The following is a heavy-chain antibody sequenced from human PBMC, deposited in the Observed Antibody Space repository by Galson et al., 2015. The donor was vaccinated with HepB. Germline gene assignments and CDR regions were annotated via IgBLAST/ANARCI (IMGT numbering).Heavy chain of an antibody. CDR2: TSYDGSDK. V-gene: IGHV3-30*18. J-gene: IGHJ4*02. CDR3: AKPNYYCSSTSCYMDY. D-gene: IGHD2-2*02. CDR1: GFTFSNYG. Sequence: SLRLSCAASGFTFSNYGMHWVRQAPGKGLEWVALTSYDGSDKYYGDSVKGRFTVSRDNSKNTLYLQMNSLRAEDTAVYYCAKPNYYCSSTSCYMDYWGQGILVTVSS.